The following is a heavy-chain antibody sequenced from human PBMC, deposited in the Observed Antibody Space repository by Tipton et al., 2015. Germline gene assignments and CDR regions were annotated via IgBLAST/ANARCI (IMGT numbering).Heavy chain of an antibody. J-gene: IGHJ4*02. CDR1: GDSISSSSYF. D-gene: IGHD4-23*01. CDR2: IYYSGSA. Sequence: TLSLTCTVSGDSISSSSYFWGWIRQPPGKGLEWIGSIYYSGSAYYNPSLKSRVTISVDTSKNQFSLKLSSVTAADTAVYYCARARGRHGGLFDSWGQGILVTVSS. V-gene: IGHV4-39*01. CDR3: ARARGRHGGLFDS.